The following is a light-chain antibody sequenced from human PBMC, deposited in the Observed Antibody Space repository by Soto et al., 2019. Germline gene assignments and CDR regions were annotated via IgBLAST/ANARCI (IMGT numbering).Light chain of an antibody. Sequence: EIVLTQSPATLSLSPGERATLSCRASQTVSSYLLWYQQKPGQAPRLLIYDASNRATGVPARFTGSGSETDFTLTISSLQSEDFAVYYCQQYGSSPQTFGQGTKVDIK. CDR1: QTVSSY. CDR2: DAS. J-gene: IGKJ1*01. CDR3: QQYGSSPQT. V-gene: IGKV3-11*01.